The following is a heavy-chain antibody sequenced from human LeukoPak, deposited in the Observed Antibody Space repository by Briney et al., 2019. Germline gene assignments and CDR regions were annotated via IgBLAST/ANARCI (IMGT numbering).Heavy chain of an antibody. D-gene: IGHD3-22*01. J-gene: IGHJ4*02. CDR1: GFTFNTYT. CDR3: ARFTHSSGYRRYFDY. CDR2: ISSSSSTI. V-gene: IGHV3-48*01. Sequence: GGSLRLSCAASGFTFNTYTMNWVRQAPGKGLEWVSYISSSSSTIYYADSVKGRFTISRDNAKNSLYLQMNSLRAEDTAVYYCARFTHSSGYRRYFDYWGQGTLVTVSS.